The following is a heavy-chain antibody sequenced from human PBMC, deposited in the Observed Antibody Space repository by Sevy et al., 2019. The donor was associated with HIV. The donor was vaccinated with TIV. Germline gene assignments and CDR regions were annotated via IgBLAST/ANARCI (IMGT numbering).Heavy chain of an antibody. CDR3: AKDLPYYYDSSGFGPFDY. Sequence: GGSLRLSCAASGFTFSSYGMHWVRQAPGKGLEWVAVISYDVSNKYYADSVKGRFTISRDNSKNTLYLQMNSLRAEDTAVYYCAKDLPYYYDSSGFGPFDYWGQGTLVTVSS. J-gene: IGHJ4*02. V-gene: IGHV3-30*18. CDR2: ISYDVSNK. D-gene: IGHD3-22*01. CDR1: GFTFSSYG.